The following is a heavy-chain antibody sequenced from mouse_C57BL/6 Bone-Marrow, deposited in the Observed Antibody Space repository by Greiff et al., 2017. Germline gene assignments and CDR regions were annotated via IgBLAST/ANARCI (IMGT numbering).Heavy chain of an antibody. CDR2: IWSGGST. CDR1: GFSLTSYG. J-gene: IGHJ4*01. Sequence: VQRVESGPGLVQPSQSLSITCTVSGFSLTSYGVHWVRQSPGKGLEWLGVIWSGGSTDYNAAFISRLSISKDNSKSQVFFKMNSLQADDTAIYYGARREKSSSYAMDYWGQGTSVTVSS. CDR3: ARREKSSSYAMDY. V-gene: IGHV2-2*01.